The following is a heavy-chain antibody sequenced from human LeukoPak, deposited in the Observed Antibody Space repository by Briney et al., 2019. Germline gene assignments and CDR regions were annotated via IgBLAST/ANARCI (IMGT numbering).Heavy chain of an antibody. V-gene: IGHV3-53*01. CDR2: IYRDNT. Sequence: GGTLRLSCTVSGFTVSSNSMSWVRGAPGKGLEWVSFIYRDNTHYSDSVKGRFTISRDNSKNPLYLQMNSLRAEDTAVYYCARRAGAYSHPYDYWGQGTLVTVSS. J-gene: IGHJ4*02. D-gene: IGHD4/OR15-4a*01. CDR1: GFTVSSNS. CDR3: ARRAGAYSHPYDY.